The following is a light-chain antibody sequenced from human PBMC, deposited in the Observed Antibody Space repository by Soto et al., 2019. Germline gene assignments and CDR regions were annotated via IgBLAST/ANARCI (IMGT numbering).Light chain of an antibody. CDR3: GTWDSGYVV. Sequence: QPVLTQPPSVSGAPGQRVTISCTGNSSNLGAGYDVHWYQQLPGAAPKLVIFGNRNRPSGVPERFSGSKSGTSASLAITGLQAEDEADYYCGTWDSGYVVFGGGTKLTVL. CDR1: SSNLGAGYD. V-gene: IGLV1-40*01. CDR2: GNR. J-gene: IGLJ2*01.